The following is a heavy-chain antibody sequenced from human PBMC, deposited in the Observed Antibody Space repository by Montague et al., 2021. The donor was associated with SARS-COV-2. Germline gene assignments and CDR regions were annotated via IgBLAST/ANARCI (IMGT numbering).Heavy chain of an antibody. CDR1: GGSITSGGYY. D-gene: IGHD1-14*01. CDR2: LYYNGMT. V-gene: IGHV4-31*03. Sequence: TLSLTCSVSGGSITSGGYYWTWIRQRPGGDLEWLGYLYYNGMTHYSPSLKSRASFSLDTSKNQFSLKLTSATATDSALYFCVSFLPGNQFQFDYWGQGALVTVSS. J-gene: IGHJ4*02. CDR3: VSFLPGNQFQFDY.